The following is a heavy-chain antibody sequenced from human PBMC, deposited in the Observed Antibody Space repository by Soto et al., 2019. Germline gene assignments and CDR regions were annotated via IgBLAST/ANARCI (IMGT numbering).Heavy chain of an antibody. V-gene: IGHV3-30*04. CDR3: ANLLNVAAAGTPHYYGVDV. J-gene: IGHJ6*02. CDR2: ISFDGSKT. D-gene: IGHD6-13*01. CDR1: GFSFSVYP. Sequence: VQLVEPGGGVVRPGRSLRLSCAASGFSFSVYPMNWVRQAPGKGLEWVAFISFDGSKTYYSDSVKGRFTISRDNSKNTVSLQMNNLRPGDAAVYHCANLLNVAAAGTPHYYGVDVWGQGTTVTVS.